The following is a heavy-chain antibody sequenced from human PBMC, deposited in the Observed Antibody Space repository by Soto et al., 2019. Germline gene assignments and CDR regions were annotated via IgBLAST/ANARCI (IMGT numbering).Heavy chain of an antibody. Sequence: SETLSLTCTVSGGSISSYHWSWIRQPPGKGLEWIGYIYYSGSTNYNPSLKSRVTISVDTSKNQFSLKLSSVTAADTAVYYCAAQPRYSSSSDYYYRMDVWGQGTTVTVSS. CDR1: GGSISSYH. D-gene: IGHD6-6*01. V-gene: IGHV4-59*01. CDR2: IYYSGST. CDR3: AAQPRYSSSSDYYYRMDV. J-gene: IGHJ6*02.